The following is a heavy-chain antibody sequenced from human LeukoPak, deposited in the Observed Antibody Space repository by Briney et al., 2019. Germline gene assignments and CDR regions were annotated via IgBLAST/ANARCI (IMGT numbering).Heavy chain of an antibody. J-gene: IGHJ5*02. CDR3: AKDVGHNWFDP. V-gene: IGHV3-23*01. Sequence: GASLRVSCAASGFTFSSYAMSWVRQAPGKGLEWVSVISGSGGSTYYADSVKGRFTISRDNSKNTLYLQMNSLRAEDTAVYYCAKDVGHNWFDPWGQGTLVTVSS. CDR2: ISGSGGST. CDR1: GFTFSSYA. D-gene: IGHD1-26*01.